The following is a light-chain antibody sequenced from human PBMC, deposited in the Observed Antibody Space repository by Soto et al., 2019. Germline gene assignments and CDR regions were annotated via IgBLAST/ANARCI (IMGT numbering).Light chain of an antibody. CDR1: QDIRNW. Sequence: DIPMTQSPSFVSASVGDRVTITCRASQDIRNWLAWYQQKPGKAPKFLIYGASSLQRGVPSRFSGSGSGTDFTLTISSLQPEDFGIYYCQQADSFPRTFGPGTKVDVK. J-gene: IGKJ3*01. CDR3: QQADSFPRT. CDR2: GAS. V-gene: IGKV1-12*01.